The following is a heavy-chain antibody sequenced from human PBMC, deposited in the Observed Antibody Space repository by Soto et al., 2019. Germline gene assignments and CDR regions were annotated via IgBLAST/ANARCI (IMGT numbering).Heavy chain of an antibody. CDR3: ARGVEYHYYYMDV. D-gene: IGHD2-15*01. CDR1: GGSISTYY. V-gene: IGHV4-59*08. Sequence: QVQLQESGPGLVKPSETLSLTCTVSGGSISTYYWSWIRQPPGKGLEWIGYIYYSGSTNYNPSLKSRVTISVETSKNQFSLKVRSVTAADTAVYYCARGVEYHYYYMDVWGKGTTVTVSS. CDR2: IYYSGST. J-gene: IGHJ6*03.